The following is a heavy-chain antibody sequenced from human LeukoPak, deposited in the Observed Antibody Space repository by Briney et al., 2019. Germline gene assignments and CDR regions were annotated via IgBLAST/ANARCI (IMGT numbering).Heavy chain of an antibody. D-gene: IGHD4-17*01. V-gene: IGHV1-69*01. J-gene: IGHJ4*02. CDR3: ARSYDATAKPYYFDY. Sequence: SVKVSCKASGGTFSSYAISWVRQAPGQGLEWMGAIIPIFGTANYAQKFQGRVTITADESTSTANMELSSLRSEDTAVYYCARSYDATAKPYYFDYWGQGTLVTVSS. CDR1: GGTFSSYA. CDR2: IIPIFGTA.